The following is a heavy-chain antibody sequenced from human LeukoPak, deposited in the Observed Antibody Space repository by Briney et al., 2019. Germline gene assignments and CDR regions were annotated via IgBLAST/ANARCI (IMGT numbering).Heavy chain of an antibody. Sequence: GGSLRLSCAASGFTFSSYAMSWVRQAPGKGLEWVSAISGSGGSTYCADSVKGRFTISRDNSKNTLYLQMNSLRAEDTAVYYCAKVRGGSWYYADWGQGTLVTVSS. CDR2: ISGSGGST. D-gene: IGHD6-13*01. CDR3: AKVRGGSWYYAD. V-gene: IGHV3-23*01. CDR1: GFTFSSYA. J-gene: IGHJ4*02.